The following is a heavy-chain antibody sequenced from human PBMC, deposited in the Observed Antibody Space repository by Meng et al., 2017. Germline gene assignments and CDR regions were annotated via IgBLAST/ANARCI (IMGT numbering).Heavy chain of an antibody. CDR1: ELNSSSCG. J-gene: IGHJ4*02. D-gene: IGHD5-24*01. CDR3: ARAVGWLHPNFDN. V-gene: IGHV3-30*03. Sequence: GGSLRLSCAASELNSSSCGMNWVRQAPGKGLEWVAVISYDGSNKYYADSVKGRFTITRDNSKNTLYLQMTSLRAEDTAVYYCARAVGWLHPNFDNWGQGTLVTVSS. CDR2: ISYDGSNK.